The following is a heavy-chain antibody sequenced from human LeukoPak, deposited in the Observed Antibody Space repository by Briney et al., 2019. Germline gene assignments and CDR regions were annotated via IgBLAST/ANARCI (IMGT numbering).Heavy chain of an antibody. CDR1: GYTFTGCY. J-gene: IGHJ5*02. Sequence: ASVKVSCKASGYTFTGCYMHWVRQAPGQGLEWMGWINPNSGGTNYAQKFQGGVTMTRDTSISTAYMELSRLKSDDTAVYYCARMGPGYCSSTSCYPWFDPWGQGTLVTVSS. V-gene: IGHV1-2*02. D-gene: IGHD2-2*01. CDR3: ARMGPGYCSSTSCYPWFDP. CDR2: INPNSGGT.